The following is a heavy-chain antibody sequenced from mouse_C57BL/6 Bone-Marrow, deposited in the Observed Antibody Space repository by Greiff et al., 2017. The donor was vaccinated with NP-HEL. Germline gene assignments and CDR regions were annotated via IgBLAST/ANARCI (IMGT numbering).Heavy chain of an antibody. V-gene: IGHV1-63*01. CDR1: GYTFTNYW. CDR2: IYPGGGYT. J-gene: IGHJ1*03. CDR3: ARGGYWYFDV. Sequence: VKLMESGAELVRPGTSVKMSCKASGYTFTNYWIGWAKQRPGHGLEWIGDIYPGGGYTNYNEKFKGKATLTADKSSSTAYMQFSSLTSEDSAIYYCARGGYWYFDVWGTGTTVTVSS.